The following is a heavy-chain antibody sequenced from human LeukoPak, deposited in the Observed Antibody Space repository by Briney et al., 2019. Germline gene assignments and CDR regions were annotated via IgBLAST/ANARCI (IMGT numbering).Heavy chain of an antibody. Sequence: PGGSLRLSCAASGFTFSSYGMHWVRQAPGKGLEWVAFIRYDGSNKYYADSVKGRFTISRDNSKNTLYLQMNSLRAEDTAVYYCARAKFDSSRYYCRGFDIWGQGTMVTVSS. CDR1: GFTFSSYG. J-gene: IGHJ3*02. V-gene: IGHV3-30*02. CDR3: ARAKFDSSRYYCRGFDI. CDR2: IRYDGSNK. D-gene: IGHD3-22*01.